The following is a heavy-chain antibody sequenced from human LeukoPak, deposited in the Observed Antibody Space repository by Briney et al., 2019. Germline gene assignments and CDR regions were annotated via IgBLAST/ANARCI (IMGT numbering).Heavy chain of an antibody. CDR3: ARDSLVEMATIHYFDY. CDR2: IYHSGST. D-gene: IGHD5-24*01. Sequence: SETLSLTCAVSGGSISSSNWWSWVRQPPGKGLEWIGEIYHSGSTNYNPSLKSRVTISVDKSKNQFSLKLSSVTAADTAVYYCARDSLVEMATIHYFDYWGQGTLVTVSS. CDR1: GGSISSSNW. V-gene: IGHV4-4*02. J-gene: IGHJ4*02.